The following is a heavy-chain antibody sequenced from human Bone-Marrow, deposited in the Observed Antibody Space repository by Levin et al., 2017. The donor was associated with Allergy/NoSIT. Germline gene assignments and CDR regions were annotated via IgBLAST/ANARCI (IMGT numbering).Heavy chain of an antibody. CDR1: GFPFSSYG. CDR2: IWYDGSNK. D-gene: IGHD6-13*01. V-gene: IGHV3-33*01. CDR3: ARDRIRAYSSSWYGLFPNWFDP. Sequence: LSLTCAASGFPFSSYGMHWVRQAPGKGLEWVAVIWYDGSNKYYADSVKGRFTISRDNSKNTQYLQMNSLRAEDTAVYYCARDRIRAYSSSWYGLFPNWFDPWGQGTLVTVSS. J-gene: IGHJ5*02.